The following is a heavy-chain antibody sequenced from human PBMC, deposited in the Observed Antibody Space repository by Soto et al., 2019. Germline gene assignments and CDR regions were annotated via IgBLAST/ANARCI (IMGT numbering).Heavy chain of an antibody. D-gene: IGHD6-6*01. V-gene: IGHV2-5*01. CDR2: IYWSGDE. J-gene: IGHJ3*02. CDR3: ACGLEARPVFAFYI. Sequence: QGTVKESCPPLVKPTQTLTLTCSFSEFSLSTSGEGVGWLRQPPGNAMELLAHIYWSGDEHYRPSLKSRLSITKDTSKNQVVLTMTNMDPVDTATDYCACGLEARPVFAFYIWGQETMVSVSS. CDR1: EFSLSTSGEG.